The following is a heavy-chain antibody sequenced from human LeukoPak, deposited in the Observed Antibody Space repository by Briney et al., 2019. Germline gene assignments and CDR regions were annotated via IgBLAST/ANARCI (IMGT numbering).Heavy chain of an antibody. D-gene: IGHD3-22*01. V-gene: IGHV1-2*02. CDR1: GYTFTGYY. J-gene: IGHJ4*02. CDR3: ARDPGAYYYDSSGYS. Sequence: ASVKVSCKASGYTFTGYYMHWVRQAPGQRLEWMGWINPNSGGTNYAQKFQGRITMTRDTSITTDYMELSRLRSDDTAVYYCARDPGAYYYDSSGYSWGQGTLVTVSS. CDR2: INPNSGGT.